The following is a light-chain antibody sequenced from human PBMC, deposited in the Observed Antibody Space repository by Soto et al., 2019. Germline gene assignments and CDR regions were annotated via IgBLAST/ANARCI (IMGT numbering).Light chain of an antibody. CDR1: QSVSRSY. V-gene: IGKV3D-20*02. Sequence: IVFTHSPGTLYLSPGERATPSRRTSQSVSRSYLAWYQQKPGQAPRLLIYGASSRATGIPDRFSGSGSGTDFTLTISSLEPEDFALYYCQQRSNWPITFGQGTRLEIK. J-gene: IGKJ5*01. CDR3: QQRSNWPIT. CDR2: GAS.